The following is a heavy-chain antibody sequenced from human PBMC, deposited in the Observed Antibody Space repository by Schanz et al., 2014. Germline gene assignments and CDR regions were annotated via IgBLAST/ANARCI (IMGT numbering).Heavy chain of an antibody. J-gene: IGHJ4*02. D-gene: IGHD6-19*01. CDR3: ARGGYSSGWYDRDIAHFDY. CDR1: GYTFSDYG. Sequence: QVQLVQSGAELRKPGTSVKVSCKTSGYTFSDYGITWVRQAPGQGLEWVGWISPYTGNTHYFDKMEGRVTMTTDTSTSTAYMELRSLRSDDTAVYYCARGGYSSGWYDRDIAHFDYWGQGTLVTVSS. CDR2: ISPYTGNT. V-gene: IGHV1-18*01.